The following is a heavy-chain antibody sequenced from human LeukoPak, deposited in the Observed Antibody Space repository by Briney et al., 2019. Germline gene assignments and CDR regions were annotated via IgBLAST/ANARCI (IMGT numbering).Heavy chain of an antibody. Sequence: GGSLRLSCAASGFSVGSNYMNWVRQAPGKGLEWVSIIYSGADTYYADPVRGRFTISRDNSKNTLFLQMNSLRAEDTAIYYCARLGGSFHWYLDLWGRGSLVTVSS. V-gene: IGHV3-53*01. CDR2: IYSGADT. CDR1: GFSVGSNY. CDR3: ARLGGSFHWYLDL. J-gene: IGHJ2*01. D-gene: IGHD1-26*01.